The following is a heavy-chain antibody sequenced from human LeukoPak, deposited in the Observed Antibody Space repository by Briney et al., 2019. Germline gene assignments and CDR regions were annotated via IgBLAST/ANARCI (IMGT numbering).Heavy chain of an antibody. J-gene: IGHJ4*02. Sequence: VASVKVSCKASGYTFTSYYMHWVRQAPGQGLEWMGIINPSGGATTYAQKFQGRVTMTRDTSTSTVYMELSSLRFEDTAVYYCARGIIRGYDFDYWGQGTLVTVSS. V-gene: IGHV1-46*01. CDR3: ARGIIRGYDFDY. D-gene: IGHD5-12*01. CDR2: INPSGGAT. CDR1: GYTFTSYY.